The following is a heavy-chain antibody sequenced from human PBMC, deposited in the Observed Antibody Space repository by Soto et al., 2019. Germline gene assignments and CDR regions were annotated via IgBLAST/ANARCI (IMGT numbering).Heavy chain of an antibody. J-gene: IGHJ6*02. CDR2: IYYSGST. Sequence: LSLTCTVSGGSISSYYWSWIRQPPGKGLEWIGYIYYSGSTNYNPSLKSRVTISVDTSKNQFSLKLSSVTAADTAVYYCARELWGSGSYLYYYYGMDVWGQGTTVTVSS. CDR3: ARELWGSGSYLYYYYGMDV. D-gene: IGHD3-10*01. CDR1: GGSISSYY. V-gene: IGHV4-59*01.